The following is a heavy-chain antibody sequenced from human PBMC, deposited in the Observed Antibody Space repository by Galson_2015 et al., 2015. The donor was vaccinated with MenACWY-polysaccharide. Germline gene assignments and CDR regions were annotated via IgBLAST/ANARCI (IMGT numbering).Heavy chain of an antibody. CDR2: ISYDGTNK. J-gene: IGHJ6*02. CDR3: ARSYCDRTTCYGIDV. D-gene: IGHD2-2*01. Sequence: SLRLSCAASRFTFSSYAMHWGRQAPGKGLEWVAVISYDGTNKYYADSVEGRFTVSRDNSKNTLYVQMNSLRGEDTAVYYCARSYCDRTTCYGIDVWGQGTSVTVSS. CDR1: RFTFSSYA. V-gene: IGHV3-30-3*01.